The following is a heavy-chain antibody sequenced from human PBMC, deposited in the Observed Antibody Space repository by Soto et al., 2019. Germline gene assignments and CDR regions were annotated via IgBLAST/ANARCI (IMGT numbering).Heavy chain of an antibody. V-gene: IGHV4-34*01. CDR3: AREGESGSYYLQAFDI. J-gene: IGHJ3*02. CDR2: INHSGST. CDR1: GGSFSGYY. D-gene: IGHD1-26*01. Sequence: SETLSLTCAVYGGSFSGYYWSWIRQPPGKGLEWIGEINHSGSTNYNPSLKSRDNKSVDTSKNQFSLKLSSVTAADTAVYYCAREGESGSYYLQAFDIWGQGTMVTVSS.